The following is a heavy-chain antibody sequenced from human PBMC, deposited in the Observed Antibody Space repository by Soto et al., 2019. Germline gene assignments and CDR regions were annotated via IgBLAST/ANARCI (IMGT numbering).Heavy chain of an antibody. CDR2: ISYDGSNK. CDR1: GFTFSSYA. V-gene: IGHV3-30-3*01. J-gene: IGHJ3*02. CDR3: ASLKSYGDYKHDAFDI. Sequence: PGGSLRLSCAASGFTFSSYAMHWVRQAPGKGLEWVAVISYDGSNKYYADSVKGRFTISRDNSKNTLYLQMNSLRAEDTAVYYCASLKSYGDYKHDAFDIWGQGTMVTVSS. D-gene: IGHD4-17*01.